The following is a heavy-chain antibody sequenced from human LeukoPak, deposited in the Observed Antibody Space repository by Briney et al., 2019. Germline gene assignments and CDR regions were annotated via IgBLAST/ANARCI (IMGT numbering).Heavy chain of an antibody. Sequence: KPSETLSLTCTVSGGSISSSSYYWGWIRQPPGKGLEWIGSIYYSGSTYYNPSLKSRVTISVDTSKNQFSLKLSSVTAADTAVYYCARHRSIAAAGIGIDPWGQGTLVTVSS. CDR3: ARHRSIAAAGIGIDP. D-gene: IGHD6-13*01. CDR1: GGSISSSSYY. V-gene: IGHV4-39*01. J-gene: IGHJ5*02. CDR2: IYYSGST.